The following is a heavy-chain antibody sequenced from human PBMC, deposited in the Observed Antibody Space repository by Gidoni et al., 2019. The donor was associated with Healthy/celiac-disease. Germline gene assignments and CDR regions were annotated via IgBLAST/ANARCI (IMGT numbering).Heavy chain of an antibody. CDR3: ARDGLLWFGELIGWFDP. CDR2: INHSGST. J-gene: IGHJ5*02. V-gene: IGHV4-34*01. D-gene: IGHD3-10*01. CDR1: GGSFSGYY. Sequence: QVQLQQWGAGLLKPSETLSLTGAVYGGSFSGYYWSWIRQPPGKGLEWIGEINHSGSTNYNPSLKSRVTISVDTSKNQFSLKLSSVTAADTAVYYCARDGLLWFGELIGWFDPWGQGTLVTVSS.